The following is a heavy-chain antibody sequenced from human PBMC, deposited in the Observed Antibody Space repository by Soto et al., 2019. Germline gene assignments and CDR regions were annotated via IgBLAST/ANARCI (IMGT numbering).Heavy chain of an antibody. J-gene: IGHJ4*02. D-gene: IGHD3-10*01. CDR1: GGSIFSHY. Sequence: QVQLQESGPGLVKPSETLSLTCTVSGGSIFSHYWSWIRQPPGKGLEWIAYISYTVKTTENPSLQSRVAISIDTSKNHFSLKLTSVTAADTAVYYCARLYKGYQGSRTYYLFDYWGQGTLVTVS. CDR3: ARLYKGYQGSRTYYLFDY. V-gene: IGHV4-59*08. CDR2: ISYTVKT.